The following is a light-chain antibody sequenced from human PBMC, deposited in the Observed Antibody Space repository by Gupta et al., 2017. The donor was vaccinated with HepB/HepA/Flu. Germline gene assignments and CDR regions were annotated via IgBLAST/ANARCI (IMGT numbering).Light chain of an antibody. CDR1: QDISNY. V-gene: IGKV1-33*01. Sequence: IQMTQCPSSLSASVGDRVTITCQASQDISNYLNWYQQKPGKAPKLLIYDASNLETGVPSSFSGSGSWTDFTFTISSLQPEDIATYYCQQYDNLLWTFGQGTKVEIK. CDR2: DAS. CDR3: QQYDNLLWT. J-gene: IGKJ1*01.